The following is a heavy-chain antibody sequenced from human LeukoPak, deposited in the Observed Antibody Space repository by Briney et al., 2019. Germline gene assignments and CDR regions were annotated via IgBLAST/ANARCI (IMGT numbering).Heavy chain of an antibody. Sequence: GGSLILSCAASGFTFSIYWMSWVRQAPGKGLEWVANIKEDASEKNYVDSVKGRFTISRDNAKNSPYLQMDSLRAEDTAVYYCARDHHPFTAWGQGTLVTVSS. V-gene: IGHV3-7*04. CDR2: IKEDASEK. CDR3: ARDHHPFTA. CDR1: GFTFSIYW. J-gene: IGHJ4*02. D-gene: IGHD5-18*01.